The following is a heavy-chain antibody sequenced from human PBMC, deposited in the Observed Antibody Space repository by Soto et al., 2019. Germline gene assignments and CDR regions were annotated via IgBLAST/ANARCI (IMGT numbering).Heavy chain of an antibody. CDR1: GYSFTSYW. Sequence: PGESLKISCKGSGYSFTSYWISWVRQMPGKGLEWMGRIDPSDSYTNYSPSFQGHVTISADKSISTAYLQWSSLKASDTAMYYCARLGYDFWSGYYTPNYYYYGMDVWGQGTTVTVPS. CDR3: ARLGYDFWSGYYTPNYYYYGMDV. CDR2: IDPSDSYT. J-gene: IGHJ6*02. D-gene: IGHD3-3*01. V-gene: IGHV5-10-1*01.